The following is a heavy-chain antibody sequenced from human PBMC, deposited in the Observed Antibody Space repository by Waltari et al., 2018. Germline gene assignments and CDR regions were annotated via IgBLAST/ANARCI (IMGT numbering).Heavy chain of an antibody. CDR2: IVVGSGNT. J-gene: IGHJ5*02. D-gene: IGHD3-22*01. V-gene: IGHV1-58*02. Sequence: QMQLVQSGPEVKKPGTSVKVSCKASGFTFTSSAMQWVRQARGQRLEWIGWIVVGSGNTNYAQKFQERVTITRDMSTSTAYMELSSLRSEDTAVYYCARTNPGAYYYDSSGYYWFDPWGQGTLVTVSS. CDR3: ARTNPGAYYYDSSGYYWFDP. CDR1: GFTFTSSA.